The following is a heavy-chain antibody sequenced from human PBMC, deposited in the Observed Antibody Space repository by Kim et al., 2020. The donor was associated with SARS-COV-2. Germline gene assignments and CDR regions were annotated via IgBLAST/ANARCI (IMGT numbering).Heavy chain of an antibody. CDR3: AKDLGGSTSCY. CDR1: GFTFSSYA. J-gene: IGHJ4*02. V-gene: IGHV3-23*01. Sequence: GGSLRLSCAASGFTFSSYAMSWVRQAPGKGLEWVSAISVSGGSTYYADSVKGRFTISRDNSKNTLYLQMNSLRAEDTAVYYCAKDLGGSTSCYWGQGTLVTVSS. CDR2: ISVSGGST. D-gene: IGHD2-2*01.